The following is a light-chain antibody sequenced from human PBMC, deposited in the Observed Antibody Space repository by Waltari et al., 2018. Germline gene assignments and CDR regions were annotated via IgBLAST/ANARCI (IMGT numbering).Light chain of an antibody. Sequence: DIQMTQSPSSLSASVGDRVTITCRASQSISSYLNWYQQKPGKAPKLLIYAASSLQSGVPSRFSGSGSETDFTLTISSLQPEDFATYYCQQSYSTPYTFGQGTKREIK. CDR3: QQSYSTPYT. CDR1: QSISSY. CDR2: AAS. V-gene: IGKV1-39*01. J-gene: IGKJ2*01.